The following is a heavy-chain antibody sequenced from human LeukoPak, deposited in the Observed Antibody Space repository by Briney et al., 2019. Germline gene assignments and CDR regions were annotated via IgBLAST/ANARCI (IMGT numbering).Heavy chain of an antibody. Sequence: ASVKVSCKASGYTFARYGIHWVRQAPGQSLEWMGWITGGNDKTKYSQMFQGRVTVTRDTSASAAYMELSSLKSEDTAVYYCAVGTTGSTVHFDYWGREPWSPSPQ. CDR1: GYTFARYG. J-gene: IGHJ4*02. D-gene: IGHD4-17*01. CDR3: AVGTTGSTVHFDY. CDR2: ITGGNDKT. V-gene: IGHV1-3*01.